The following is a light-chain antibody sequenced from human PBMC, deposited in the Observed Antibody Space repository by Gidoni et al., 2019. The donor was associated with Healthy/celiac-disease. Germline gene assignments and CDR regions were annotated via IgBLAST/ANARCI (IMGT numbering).Light chain of an antibody. CDR1: KLGDKY. CDR2: QDS. CDR3: QAWDSSIHVV. V-gene: IGLV3-1*01. J-gene: IGLJ2*01. Sequence: SYELTQPPSVSVSPGKTASIPCSGDKLGDKYACWYQQKPGTSPVLVIYQDSKRPSGIPERFSGSNSGNTATLTISGTQAMDEADYYCQAWDSSIHVVFGGGTKLTVL.